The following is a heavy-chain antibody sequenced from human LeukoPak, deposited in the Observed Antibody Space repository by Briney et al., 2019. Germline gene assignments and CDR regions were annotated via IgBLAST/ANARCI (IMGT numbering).Heavy chain of an antibody. CDR2: MNPDSGNT. V-gene: IGHV1-8*01. J-gene: IGHJ4*02. CDR3: ARGSFRGYCLDTSCYTINY. D-gene: IGHD2-2*02. Sequence: ASVKVSCKASGYTFRSYDINWVRQATGQGLEWMGWMNPDSGNTGYAQNFQGRVTMISNTSITTAYMKLTSLRSEDTAVYYCARGSFRGYCLDTSCYTINYWGQGTLVTVSS. CDR1: GYTFRSYD.